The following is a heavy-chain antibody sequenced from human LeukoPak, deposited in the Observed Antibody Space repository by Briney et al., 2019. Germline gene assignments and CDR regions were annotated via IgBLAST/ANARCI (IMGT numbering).Heavy chain of an antibody. J-gene: IGHJ4*02. CDR1: GGTFSSYA. Sequence: GASVKVSCKASGGTFSSYAISWVRQAPGQGLEWMGWINPNSGGTNYAQKFQGWVTMTRDTSISTAYMELSRLRSDDTAVYYCARDRDGDFLFDYWGQGTLVTVSS. V-gene: IGHV1-2*04. CDR2: INPNSGGT. D-gene: IGHD4-17*01. CDR3: ARDRDGDFLFDY.